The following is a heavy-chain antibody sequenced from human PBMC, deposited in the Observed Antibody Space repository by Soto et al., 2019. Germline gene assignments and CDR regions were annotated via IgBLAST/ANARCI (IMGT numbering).Heavy chain of an antibody. Sequence: EGPMKGSRQAPVYTLRNFGIHLVRPAPRPKLEWMGWINPGNGNTKYSQTFQGRVTITRDTSASTAYMELSSLRSEGTAVYYCARAVARGVKTIYYYYGMDVWGQGTTVTVSS. D-gene: IGHD3-10*01. CDR3: ARAVARGVKTIYYYYGMDV. J-gene: IGHJ6*02. CDR2: INPGNGNT. V-gene: IGHV1-3*01. CDR1: VYTLRNFG.